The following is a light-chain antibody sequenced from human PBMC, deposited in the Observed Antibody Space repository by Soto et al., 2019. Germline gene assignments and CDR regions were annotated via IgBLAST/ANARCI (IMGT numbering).Light chain of an antibody. Sequence: DIQLTQSPSFLSASVGDRVTLTCRASQGISSYLAWYQQKPGKAPKLLIYAASTLQSGVPSRFSGSGSGTEFTLTITSMQPADFATYYCQQLNSYPRTFGQGTKLEIK. CDR1: QGISSY. J-gene: IGKJ2*01. V-gene: IGKV1-9*01. CDR2: AAS. CDR3: QQLNSYPRT.